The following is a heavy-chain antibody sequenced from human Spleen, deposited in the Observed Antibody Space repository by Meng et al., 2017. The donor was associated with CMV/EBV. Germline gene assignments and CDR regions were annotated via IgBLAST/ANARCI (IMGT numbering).Heavy chain of an antibody. V-gene: IGHV3-13*01. Sequence: GESLKISCAASGFTFSSYDMHWVRQATGKGLEWVSAIGTAGDTYYADSVKGRFTISRDNSKNTLYLQMNSLRAEDTAVYYCAKDGLRWEYSSSSRYYYGMDVWGQGTTVPSP. D-gene: IGHD6-6*01. J-gene: IGHJ6*02. CDR3: AKDGLRWEYSSSSRYYYGMDV. CDR1: GFTFSSYD. CDR2: IGTAGDT.